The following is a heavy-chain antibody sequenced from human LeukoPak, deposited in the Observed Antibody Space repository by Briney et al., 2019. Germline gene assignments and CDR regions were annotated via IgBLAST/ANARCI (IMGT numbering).Heavy chain of an antibody. D-gene: IGHD3-22*01. Sequence: SGGSLRLSCAASGFTFSSYAMSWVRQAPGKGLEWVSAISGSGGSTYYADSVKGRFTISRDNSKNTLYLQMNSLRAEDTAVYYCAKLGIVVVTRDAFDIWGQGTMVTVSS. CDR1: GFTFSSYA. CDR2: ISGSGGST. CDR3: AKLGIVVVTRDAFDI. J-gene: IGHJ3*02. V-gene: IGHV3-23*01.